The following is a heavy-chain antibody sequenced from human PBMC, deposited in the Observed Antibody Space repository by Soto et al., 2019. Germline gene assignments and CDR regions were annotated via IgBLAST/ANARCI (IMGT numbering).Heavy chain of an antibody. Sequence: EVQLLESGGGLVQPGGCLRLSCAASGFTFSTFAMGWVRQAPGKGLEWVSAISGSGGRTYYADSVKGRFTISRDNSKNTLYLQMNRLRADDTAVYYCAARFDFGDLPNWFDPWGHGTLVTVSS. CDR2: ISGSGGRT. CDR1: GFTFSTFA. CDR3: AARFDFGDLPNWFDP. D-gene: IGHD4-17*01. V-gene: IGHV3-23*01. J-gene: IGHJ5*02.